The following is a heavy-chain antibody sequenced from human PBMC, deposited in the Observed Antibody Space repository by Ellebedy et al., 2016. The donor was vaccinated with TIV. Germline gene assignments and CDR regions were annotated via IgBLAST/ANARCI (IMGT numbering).Heavy chain of an antibody. CDR3: ARQNSYGLSIWFDP. CDR1: GFTFSNFV. D-gene: IGHD5-18*01. V-gene: IGHV3-48*03. Sequence: GESLKISCAASGFTFSNFVMNWVRQAPAKRLEWVSYISSSGTTMYYADSVKGRFTISRDNAKHSLYLEMNSLRAEDTAVYYCARQNSYGLSIWFDPWGQGTLVTVSS. J-gene: IGHJ5*02. CDR2: ISSSGTTM.